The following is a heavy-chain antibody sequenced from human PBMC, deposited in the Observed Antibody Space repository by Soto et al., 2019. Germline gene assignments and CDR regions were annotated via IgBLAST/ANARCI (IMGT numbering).Heavy chain of an antibody. CDR1: GFTFSSYG. J-gene: IGHJ4*02. D-gene: IGHD3-22*01. CDR2: ISYDGSNK. CDR3: ANALTYYYDSSGYYTGSPDY. V-gene: IGHV3-30*18. Sequence: AGGSLRLSCAASGFTFSSYGMHWVRQAPGKGLEWVAVISYDGSNKYYADSVKGRFTISRDNSKNTLYLQMNSLRAEDTAVYYCANALTYYYDSSGYYTGSPDYWGQGTLVTVSS.